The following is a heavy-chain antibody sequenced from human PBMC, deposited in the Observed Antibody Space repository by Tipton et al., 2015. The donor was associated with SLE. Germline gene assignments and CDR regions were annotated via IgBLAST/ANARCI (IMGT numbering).Heavy chain of an antibody. CDR2: IKEDGTDK. D-gene: IGHD1-26*01. V-gene: IGHV3-7*01. Sequence: SLRLSCAASGFNFGAHWMSWVRQAPGKGLEWVANIKEDGTDKYYVDSVKGRFTISRDNAKNSLFLQMDSLRVEDTAVYYCARGGSHGIWGQGTLVTVSS. J-gene: IGHJ4*02. CDR1: GFNFGAHW. CDR3: ARGGSHGI.